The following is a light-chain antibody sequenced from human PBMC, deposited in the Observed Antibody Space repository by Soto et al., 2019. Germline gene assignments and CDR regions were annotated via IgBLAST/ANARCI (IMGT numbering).Light chain of an antibody. CDR3: QQYNSYPRT. CDR2: DAS. CDR1: QSISSW. Sequence: DIQMTQSPSTLSASVGDRVTITCRASQSISSWLAWYQQKPGKAPKLLIFDASSLESGVPSRFSGSGSGTEFTLTIISLQPDDFATYYCQQYNSYPRTFGGGTKVDIK. V-gene: IGKV1-5*01. J-gene: IGKJ4*01.